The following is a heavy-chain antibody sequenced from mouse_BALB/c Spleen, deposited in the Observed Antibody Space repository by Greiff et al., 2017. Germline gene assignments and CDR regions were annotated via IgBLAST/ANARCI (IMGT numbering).Heavy chain of an antibody. Sequence: EVQGVESGGGLVQPKGSLKLSCAASGFTFNTYAMNWVRQAPGKGLEWVARIRSKSNNYATYYADSVKDRFTISRDDSQSMLYLQMNNLKTEDTAMYYGVRQTDYRSYYIDYWGQGTTLTVSS. CDR3: VRQTDYRSYYIDY. CDR2: IRSKSNNYAT. J-gene: IGHJ2*01. CDR1: GFTFNTYA. D-gene: IGHD2-14*01. V-gene: IGHV10-1*02.